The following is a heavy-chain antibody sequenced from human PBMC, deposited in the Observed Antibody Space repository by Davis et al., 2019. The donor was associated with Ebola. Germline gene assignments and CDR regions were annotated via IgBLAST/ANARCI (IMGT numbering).Heavy chain of an antibody. CDR1: GFTFSSYA. Sequence: ESLKISCAASGFTFSSYAISWVRQAPGKGLEWVSAISGSGGSTYYADSVKGRFTISRDNSKNTLYLQMNSLRAEDTAVYYCAKPRYGDYGYWGQGTLVTVSS. J-gene: IGHJ4*02. V-gene: IGHV3-23*01. CDR3: AKPRYGDYGY. CDR2: ISGSGGST. D-gene: IGHD4-17*01.